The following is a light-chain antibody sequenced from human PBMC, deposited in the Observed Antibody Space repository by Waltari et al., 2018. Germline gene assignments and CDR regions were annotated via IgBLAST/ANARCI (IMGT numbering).Light chain of an antibody. CDR3: QQYYSTPLT. CDR2: WAS. V-gene: IGKV4-1*01. CDR1: QSVLYSSNNKNY. Sequence: DIVMTQYPDSLAVSLGERATINCKSSQSVLYSSNNKNYLAWYQQKPGQPPKLLIYWASTRESGVPDRFSGSGSGTDFTLTISSLQAEDVALYYCQQYYSTPLTFGGGTKVEIK. J-gene: IGKJ4*01.